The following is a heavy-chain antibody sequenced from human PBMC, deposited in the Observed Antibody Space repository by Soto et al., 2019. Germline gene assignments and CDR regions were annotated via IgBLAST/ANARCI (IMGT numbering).Heavy chain of an antibody. CDR3: ARKFHYYDSSGYYFLVKGFDY. D-gene: IGHD3-22*01. V-gene: IGHV3-48*03. Sequence: GGSLTLSCAASGFTFSSYEMNWVRQAPGKGLEWVSYISSSGTIRYYADSVKGRFTISRDNAKNSLYLQMNSLRAEDTAVYYCARKFHYYDSSGYYFLVKGFDYWGQGTLFPVSS. CDR1: GFTFSSYE. CDR2: ISSSGTIR. J-gene: IGHJ4*02.